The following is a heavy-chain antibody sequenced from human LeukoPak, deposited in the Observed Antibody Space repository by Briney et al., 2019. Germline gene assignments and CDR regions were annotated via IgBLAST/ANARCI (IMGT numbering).Heavy chain of an antibody. CDR3: ARWDSSPDWFDP. Sequence: ASVKVSCKASGYTFTSYYMHWVRQAPGQGLEWMGWISAYNGNTNYAQKLQGRVTMTTDTSTSTAYMELRSLRSDDTAVYYCARWDSSPDWFDPWGQGTLVTVSS. CDR2: ISAYNGNT. J-gene: IGHJ5*02. V-gene: IGHV1-18*04. CDR1: GYTFTSYY. D-gene: IGHD6-13*01.